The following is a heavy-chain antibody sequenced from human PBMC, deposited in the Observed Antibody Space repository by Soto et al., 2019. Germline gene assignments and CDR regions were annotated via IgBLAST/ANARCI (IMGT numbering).Heavy chain of an antibody. J-gene: IGHJ6*02. V-gene: IGHV1-46*01. CDR1: GYTFTSYY. Sequence: ASVKVSCKASGYTFTSYYMHGVRQAPGQGLEWMGIINPSGGSTSYAQKFQGRVTMTRDTSTSTVYMELSSLRSEDTAVYYCARGRIVGAISYYYYGMDVWGQGTTVTVSS. CDR3: ARGRIVGAISYYYYGMDV. D-gene: IGHD1-26*01. CDR2: INPSGGST.